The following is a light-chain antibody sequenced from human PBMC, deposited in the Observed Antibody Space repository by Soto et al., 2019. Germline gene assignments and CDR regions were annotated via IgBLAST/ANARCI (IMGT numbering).Light chain of an antibody. CDR3: SSYAGRNYFRRVV. J-gene: IGLJ2*01. CDR2: EVF. Sequence: QSALTQPPSASGSLGQSVTISCTGSCSDVGGYNYVSWYQQDPGKAPKLMIYEVFKRPSGVPDRFSGSKSGNTASLTVSGLQAEDEADYYCSSYAGRNYFRRVVFGGWSKLTVL. CDR1: CSDVGGYNY. V-gene: IGLV2-8*01.